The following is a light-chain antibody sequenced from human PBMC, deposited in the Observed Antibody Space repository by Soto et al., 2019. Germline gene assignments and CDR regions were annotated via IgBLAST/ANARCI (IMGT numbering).Light chain of an antibody. CDR3: LQHNSYPSIT. J-gene: IGKJ5*01. CDR1: PGISSY. Sequence: DIQMTQSPSSLSASVGDRVTITCRASPGISSYLAWYQQKPGKAPKLLIYAASTLQSGVPSRFSGSGGGAEFTLTISSLQPEDFAAYYCLQHNSYPSITFGQGTRVEIK. CDR2: AAS. V-gene: IGKV1-9*01.